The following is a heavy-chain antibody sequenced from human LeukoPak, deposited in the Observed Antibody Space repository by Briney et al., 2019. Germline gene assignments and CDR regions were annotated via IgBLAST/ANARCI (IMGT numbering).Heavy chain of an antibody. CDR1: GGSISSSSYY. CDR3: ARRDSYSSGYYYFDY. Sequence: SETLSLTCTVSGGSISSSSYYWGWIRQPPGKGLEWIGSMYYIGSTYYNPSLKSRVTISVDTSKNQFSLKLSSVTAADTAVYYCARRDSYSSGYYYFDYWGQGTLVTVSS. V-gene: IGHV4-39*01. J-gene: IGHJ4*02. D-gene: IGHD3-22*01. CDR2: MYYIGST.